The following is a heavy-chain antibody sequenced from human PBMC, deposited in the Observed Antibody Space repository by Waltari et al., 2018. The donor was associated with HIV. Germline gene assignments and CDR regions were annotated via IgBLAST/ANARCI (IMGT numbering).Heavy chain of an antibody. D-gene: IGHD5-18*01. J-gene: IGHJ4*02. CDR3: ARDRGDSFFPY. V-gene: IGHV3-53*01. CDR2: IYSGGST. Sequence: EVQLVQSGGGLIPPGGSLRPSCAASGFTVSSNYMSWVRQAPGQGLEWVSVIYSGGSTFYADSVQGRFTISRDNAKNTLFLQLNSLRAEDTAVYYCARDRGDSFFPYWGQGTLVTVSS. CDR1: GFTVSSNY.